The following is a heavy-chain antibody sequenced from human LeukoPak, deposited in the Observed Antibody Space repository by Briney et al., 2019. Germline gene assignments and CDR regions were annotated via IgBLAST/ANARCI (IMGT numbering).Heavy chain of an antibody. CDR3: ARTGWFQDAFDI. D-gene: IGHD6-19*01. CDR1: GGSISSGSYY. CDR2: IYTSGST. V-gene: IGHV4-61*02. J-gene: IGHJ3*02. Sequence: SETLSLTCTVPGGSISSGSYYWSWIRQPAGKGLEWIGRIYTSGSTNYNPSLKSRVTISVDTSKNQFSLKLSSVTAADTAVYYCARTGWFQDAFDIWGQGTMVTVSS.